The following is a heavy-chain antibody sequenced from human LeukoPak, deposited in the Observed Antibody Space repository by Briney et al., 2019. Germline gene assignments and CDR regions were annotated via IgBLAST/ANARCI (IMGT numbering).Heavy chain of an antibody. CDR2: ISGSGGST. V-gene: IGHV3-23*01. CDR3: AKENHVLLWFGELQNIDY. D-gene: IGHD3-10*01. CDR1: GFTFSSYG. J-gene: IGHJ4*02. Sequence: GGSLRLSCAASGFTFSSYGMSWVRQAPGKGLEWVSAISGSGGSTYYADSVKGRFTISRDNSKNTLYLQMNSLRAEDTAVYYCAKENHVLLWFGELQNIDYWGQGTLVTVSS.